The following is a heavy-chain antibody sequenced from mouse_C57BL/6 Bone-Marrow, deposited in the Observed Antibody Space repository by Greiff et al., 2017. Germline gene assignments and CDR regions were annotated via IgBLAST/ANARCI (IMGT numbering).Heavy chain of an antibody. Sequence: EVQLQESGGGLVKPGGSLKLSCAASGFTFSDYGMHWVRQAPEKGLEWVAYISSGSGTINYADTVKGRFTITRDNAKNTLFLQMTSLRSEDTAMYYCAKAYGNYSWFAYWGQGTLVTVSA. CDR2: ISSGSGTI. CDR3: AKAYGNYSWFAY. D-gene: IGHD2-1*01. CDR1: GFTFSDYG. V-gene: IGHV5-17*01. J-gene: IGHJ3*01.